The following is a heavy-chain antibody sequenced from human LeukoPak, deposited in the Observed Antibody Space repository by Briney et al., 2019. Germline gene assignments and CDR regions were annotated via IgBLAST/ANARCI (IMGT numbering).Heavy chain of an antibody. CDR3: ARGLLGFAAEFDY. CDR1: GFTSSSYS. J-gene: IGHJ4*02. D-gene: IGHD6-13*01. CDR2: IGSSSSPI. V-gene: IGHV3-48*02. Sequence: GGSLRLSCVGSGFTSSSYSMNWVRQAPGKGLEWVSYIGSSSSPIYYADSVKGRFTISRDNAKNSLYLQMNSLRDEDTAVYYCARGLLGFAAEFDYWGQGTLVTVSS.